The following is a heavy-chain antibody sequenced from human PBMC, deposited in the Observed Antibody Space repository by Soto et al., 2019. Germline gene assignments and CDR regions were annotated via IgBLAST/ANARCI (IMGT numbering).Heavy chain of an antibody. V-gene: IGHV4-4*02. CDR2: IYHSGST. J-gene: IGHJ6*02. Sequence: SETLSLTCAVSGGSISSSNWWSWVRQPPGKGLEWIGEIYHSGSTNYNPPLKSRVTISVDKSKNQFSLKLSSVTAADTAVYYCARAAWASGGSGYYYYGMDVWGQGTTVTVSS. CDR1: GGSISSSNW. CDR3: ARAAWASGGSGYYYYGMDV. D-gene: IGHD2-15*01.